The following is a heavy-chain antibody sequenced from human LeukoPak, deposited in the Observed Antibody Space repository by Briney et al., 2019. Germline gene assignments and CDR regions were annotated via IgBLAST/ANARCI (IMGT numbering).Heavy chain of an antibody. Sequence: GGSLRLSCAASGFTFSSYSMNWVRQAPGKGLVWVSRINSDGINTSYADSVKGRFTISRDNAKNTLYLQMNSLRAEDTAVYYCARHNDYGDYFLDYWGRGTLVTVSS. CDR1: GFTFSSYS. V-gene: IGHV3-74*01. D-gene: IGHD4-17*01. CDR3: ARHNDYGDYFLDY. CDR2: INSDGINT. J-gene: IGHJ4*02.